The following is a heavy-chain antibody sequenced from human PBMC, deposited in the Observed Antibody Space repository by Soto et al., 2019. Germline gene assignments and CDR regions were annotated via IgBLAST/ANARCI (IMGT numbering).Heavy chain of an antibody. CDR1: GGTFSSYA. CDR3: ARGKKPPYYDFWSGYYVGFDY. CDR2: IIPIFGTA. V-gene: IGHV1-69*01. D-gene: IGHD3-3*01. J-gene: IGHJ4*02. Sequence: QVQLVQSGAEVKKPGSSVKFSCKASGGTFSSYAISWVRQAPGQGLAWMGGIIPIFGTANYAQKFQGRVTITADESTSTAYMELSSLRSEDTAVYYCARGKKPPYYDFWSGYYVGFDYWGQGTLVTVSS.